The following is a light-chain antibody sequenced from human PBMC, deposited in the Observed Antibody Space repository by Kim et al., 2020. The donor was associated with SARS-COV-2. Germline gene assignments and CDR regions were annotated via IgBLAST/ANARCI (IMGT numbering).Light chain of an antibody. CDR2: QDT. CDR1: KLGDAY. CDR3: RAWDSSTVV. J-gene: IGLJ2*01. Sequence: SYELTQPPSVSVSPGQTASIACSGDKLGDAYASWYQQKPGQSPVVVIYQDTKRPSGIPERFSGSNSGNTATLTISGTQSMDEADYYCRAWDSSTVVFGAG. V-gene: IGLV3-1*01.